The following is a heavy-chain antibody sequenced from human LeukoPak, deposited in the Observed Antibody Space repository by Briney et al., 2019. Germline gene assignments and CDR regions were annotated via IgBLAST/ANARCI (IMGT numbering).Heavy chain of an antibody. Sequence: PSETLSLTCTVSGGSISSSSYYWGWIRQPPGKGLEWIGSIYYSGSTYYNPSLKSRVTISVDTSKNQFSLKLSSVTAADTAVYYCAVGIAAAGMPFDYWGQGTPVTVSS. CDR3: AVGIAAAGMPFDY. V-gene: IGHV4-39*07. J-gene: IGHJ4*02. CDR2: IYYSGST. D-gene: IGHD6-13*01. CDR1: GGSISSSSYY.